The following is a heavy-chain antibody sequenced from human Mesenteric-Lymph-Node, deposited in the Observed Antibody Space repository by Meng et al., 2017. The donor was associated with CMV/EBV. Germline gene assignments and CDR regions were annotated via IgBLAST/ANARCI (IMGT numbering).Heavy chain of an antibody. D-gene: IGHD3-22*01. Sequence: SETLSLTCTVPDGSISSYYWSWIRQSPGKGLEWIGYIYYSGSTNYNPSLKSRVTISIDTSKNQFSLKLSSVTAADTAVYYCARTPYYYDSSGYRWGQGTLVTVSS. V-gene: IGHV4-59*01. CDR3: ARTPYYYDSSGYR. J-gene: IGHJ4*02. CDR2: IYYSGST. CDR1: DGSISSYY.